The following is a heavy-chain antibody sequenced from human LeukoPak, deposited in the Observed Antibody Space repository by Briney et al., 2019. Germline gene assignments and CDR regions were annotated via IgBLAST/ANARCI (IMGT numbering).Heavy chain of an antibody. J-gene: IGHJ4*02. CDR3: ARVGGELLEWFFDY. V-gene: IGHV3-21*01. CDR2: ISSSSSYI. CDR1: GFTFDDYG. D-gene: IGHD3-3*01. Sequence: GGSLRLSCAASGFTFDDYGMSWVRQAPGKGLEWVSSISSSSSYIYYADSVKGRFTISRDNAKNSLYLQMNSLRAEDTAVYYCARVGGELLEWFFDYWGQGTLVTVSS.